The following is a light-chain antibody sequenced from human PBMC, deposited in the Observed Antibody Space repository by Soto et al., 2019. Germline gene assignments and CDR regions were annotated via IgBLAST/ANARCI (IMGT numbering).Light chain of an antibody. CDR1: SSDIGTYKY. J-gene: IGLJ3*02. CDR2: EVT. Sequence: QSALTQPASVSGSPGQSIAISCTGTSSDIGTYKYVSWYQQLPGKAPKLLIYEVTYRPSGVSNRFSGSKSGNTASLTISGLQAEDEADYYCNSYTRYSTWVFGGGTKLTVL. CDR3: NSYTRYSTWV. V-gene: IGLV2-14*01.